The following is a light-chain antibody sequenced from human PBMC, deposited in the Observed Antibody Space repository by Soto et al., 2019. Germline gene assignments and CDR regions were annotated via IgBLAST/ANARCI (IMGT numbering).Light chain of an antibody. Sequence: QSVLTQPASVSGSPGQSITISCTGTGSDVGSVSGYQHPPGKAPKLIIYGGSDRPSGVSNRFSGSKSDNTASLTISGLQAEDEAYYYFCSYTSTYVFGIGTKLTVL. CDR2: GGS. V-gene: IGLV2-23*01. CDR3: CSYTSTYV. J-gene: IGLJ1*01. CDR1: GSDVGS.